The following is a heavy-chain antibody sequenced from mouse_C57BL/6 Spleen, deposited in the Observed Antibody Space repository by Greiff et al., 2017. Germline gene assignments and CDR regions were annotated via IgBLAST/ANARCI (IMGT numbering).Heavy chain of an antibody. V-gene: IGHV1-82*01. Sequence: VQLQESGPELVKPGASVKISCKASGYAFSSSWMNWVKQRPGKGLEWIGRIYPGDGDTNYNGKFKGKATLTADKSSSTAYMQLSSLTSADSAVYFCARSDTTVVAPRFDVWGTGTTVTVSS. CDR3: ARSDTTVVAPRFDV. D-gene: IGHD1-1*01. J-gene: IGHJ1*03. CDR2: IYPGDGDT. CDR1: GYAFSSSW.